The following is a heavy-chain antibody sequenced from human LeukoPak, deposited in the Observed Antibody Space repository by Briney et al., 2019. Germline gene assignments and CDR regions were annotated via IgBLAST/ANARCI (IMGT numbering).Heavy chain of an antibody. CDR3: ASSHSSSWY. Sequence: GGSLRLSCAASGFTFSSYSMNWVRQAPGNGLEWVSSISSSSSYIYYADSVKGRFTISRDNAKNSLYLQMNSLRAEDTAVYYCASSHSSSWYWGQGTLVTVSS. V-gene: IGHV3-21*01. D-gene: IGHD6-13*01. CDR1: GFTFSSYS. J-gene: IGHJ4*02. CDR2: ISSSSSYI.